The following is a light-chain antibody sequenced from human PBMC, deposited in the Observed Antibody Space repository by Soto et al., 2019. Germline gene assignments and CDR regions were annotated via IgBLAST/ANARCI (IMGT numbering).Light chain of an antibody. J-gene: IGLJ1*01. CDR1: SSDVGGYNY. Sequence: QSVLTQPASVSGSPGQSITISCTGTSSDVGGYNYVSWYQQHPGKAPKLMIYDVSNRPSGVSNRFSGSKSGNTASLTISGLQAEDEADYYCSSYTSSSTLGVFGTGTRSPS. CDR2: DVS. V-gene: IGLV2-14*01. CDR3: SSYTSSSTLGV.